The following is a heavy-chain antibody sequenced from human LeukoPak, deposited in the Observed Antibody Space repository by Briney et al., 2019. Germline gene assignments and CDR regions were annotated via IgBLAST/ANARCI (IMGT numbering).Heavy chain of an antibody. J-gene: IGHJ4*02. CDR2: IYYSGST. V-gene: IGHV4-59*01. CDR1: GGSISSYY. D-gene: IGHD3-10*01. Sequence: SETLSLTCTVSGGSISSYYWSWIRQPPGKGLEWIGYIYYSGSTNYNPSLKSRVTISVDTSKNQFSLKLSSVTAADTAVYYCARDHRFGEFPDYWGQGTLVTASS. CDR3: ARDHRFGEFPDY.